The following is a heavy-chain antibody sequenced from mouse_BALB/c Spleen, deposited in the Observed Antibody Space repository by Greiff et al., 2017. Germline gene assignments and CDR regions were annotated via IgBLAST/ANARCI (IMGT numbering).Heavy chain of an antibody. CDR1: GYTFTSYW. CDR2: IDPSDSYT. Sequence: QVQLQQPGAELVKPGASVKMSCKASGYTFTSYWMHWVKQRPGQGLEWIGVIDPSDSYTSYNQKFKGKATLTVDTSSSTAYMQLSSLTSEDSAVYYCTRSGGYDDYAMDYWGQGTSVTVSS. D-gene: IGHD2-2*01. CDR3: TRSGGYDDYAMDY. V-gene: IGHV1S127*01. J-gene: IGHJ4*01.